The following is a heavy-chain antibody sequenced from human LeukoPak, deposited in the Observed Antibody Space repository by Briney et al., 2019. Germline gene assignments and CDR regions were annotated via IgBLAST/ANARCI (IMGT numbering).Heavy chain of an antibody. V-gene: IGHV1-69*05. D-gene: IGHD3-16*01. CDR1: GGTFSSYA. CDR2: IIPIFGTA. Sequence: GSSVKVSCKASGGTFSSYAISWVRQAPGQGLEWMGGIIPIFGTANYAQKFQGRVTITTDESTSTAYMELSSLRSEDTAVYYCARSRFDPGRLEFDYWGQGTLVTVSS. CDR3: ARSRFDPGRLEFDY. J-gene: IGHJ4*02.